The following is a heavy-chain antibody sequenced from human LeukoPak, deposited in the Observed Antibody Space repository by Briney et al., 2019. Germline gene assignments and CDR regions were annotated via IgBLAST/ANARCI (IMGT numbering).Heavy chain of an antibody. CDR2: ISGSGGST. CDR3: AGYYYDSSGYYYLSAFDI. Sequence: GGSLRLSCAASGFTFSSYAMSWVRQAPGKGLEWVSAISGSGGSTYYADSVKGRFTISRDNSKNTLYLQMNSLRAEDTAVYYCAGYYYDSSGYYYLSAFDIWGQGTMVTVSS. CDR1: GFTFSSYA. V-gene: IGHV3-23*01. D-gene: IGHD3-22*01. J-gene: IGHJ3*02.